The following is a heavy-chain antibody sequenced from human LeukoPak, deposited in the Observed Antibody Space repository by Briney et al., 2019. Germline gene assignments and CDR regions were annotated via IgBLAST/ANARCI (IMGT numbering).Heavy chain of an antibody. Sequence: ASVKVSCKASGYTFTSYGISWVRQAPGQGLEWMGWISAYNGNTNYAQKLQGRVTMTTDTSTSTAYMELRSLRSDDTAVYYCAAVDYYGSGTPWASFDYWGQGTLVTVSS. V-gene: IGHV1-18*01. CDR1: GYTFTSYG. CDR2: ISAYNGNT. J-gene: IGHJ4*02. D-gene: IGHD3-10*01. CDR3: AAVDYYGSGTPWASFDY.